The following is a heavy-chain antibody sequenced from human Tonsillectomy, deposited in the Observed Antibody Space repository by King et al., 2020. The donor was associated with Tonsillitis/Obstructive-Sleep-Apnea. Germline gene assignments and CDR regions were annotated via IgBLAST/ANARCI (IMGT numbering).Heavy chain of an antibody. CDR1: GGSISSYY. J-gene: IGHJ4*02. CDR3: ARTPRSFLKWFFDY. CDR2: IYYSGST. V-gene: IGHV4-59*08. Sequence: VQLQESGPGLVKPSETLSLTCTVSGGSISSYYWSWIRQPPGKGLEWIGYIYYSGSTNYNPSLKSRVTISVDTSKNQFSLKLSSVTAADTAVYYCARTPRSFLKWFFDYWGQGTLVTVSS. D-gene: IGHD3-3*01.